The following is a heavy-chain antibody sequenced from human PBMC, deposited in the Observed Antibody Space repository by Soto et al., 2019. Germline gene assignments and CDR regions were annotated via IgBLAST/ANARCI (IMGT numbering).Heavy chain of an antibody. V-gene: IGHV1-2*04. D-gene: IGHD5-18*01. CDR3: ARGGDTAQKSPRRYSDGMDV. Sequence: QVQLVQSGAEVKKPGASVKVSCKASGYTFTGYYMHWVRQAPGQGLAWMGWINPNSGGTNYAQKFQGWVTMTRDTSISTAYMELSRLRSDDTAVYYCARGGDTAQKSPRRYSDGMDVWGQGTTVTGSS. CDR1: GYTFTGYY. CDR2: INPNSGGT. J-gene: IGHJ6*02.